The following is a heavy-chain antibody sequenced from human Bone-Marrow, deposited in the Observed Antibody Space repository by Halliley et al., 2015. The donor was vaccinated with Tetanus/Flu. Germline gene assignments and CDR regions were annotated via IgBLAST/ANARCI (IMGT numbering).Heavy chain of an antibody. Sequence: GFIYPCYSDTRYRPSFQGQVTISVDTSTGTAFLQWSSLRASDTAIYYCARQEGMVRNYYGMDVWGQGTTVTVS. V-gene: IGHV5-51*01. CDR3: ARQEGMVRNYYGMDV. J-gene: IGHJ6*02. D-gene: IGHD2-21*01. CDR2: IYPCYSDT.